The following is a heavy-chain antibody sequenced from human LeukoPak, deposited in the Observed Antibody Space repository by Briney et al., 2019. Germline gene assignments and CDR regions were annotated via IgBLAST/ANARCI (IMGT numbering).Heavy chain of an antibody. Sequence: GGSLRLSCAASGSTFSSYSMNWVRQAPGKGLEWVSSISSSSIYIYYADSVKGRFTISRDNAKNSLYLQMNSLRAEDTAVYYCARGPSGYHNTGGQGTLVTVSS. D-gene: IGHD5-12*01. CDR1: GSTFSSYS. CDR3: ARGPSGYHNT. J-gene: IGHJ4*02. V-gene: IGHV3-21*01. CDR2: ISSSSIYI.